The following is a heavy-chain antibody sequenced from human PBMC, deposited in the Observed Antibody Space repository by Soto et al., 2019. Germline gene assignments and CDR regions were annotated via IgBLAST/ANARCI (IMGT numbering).Heavy chain of an antibody. Sequence: QVQLVESGGGLVKPGGSLRLSCAASGFTFSDYSMIWIRQAPGKGLEWVSYIDSSGDTIYYADSVKGRFAISRDNAKNSLFLQMDSLRAQDTATYYCARESYYYECCGPSDHWGQGVLVTVSS. CDR1: GFTFSDYS. V-gene: IGHV3-11*01. J-gene: IGHJ4*02. D-gene: IGHD3-22*01. CDR3: ARESYYYECCGPSDH. CDR2: IDSSGDTI.